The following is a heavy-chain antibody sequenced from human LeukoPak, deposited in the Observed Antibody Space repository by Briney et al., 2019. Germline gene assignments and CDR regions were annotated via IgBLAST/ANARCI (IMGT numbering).Heavy chain of an antibody. CDR1: GGSISSFY. Sequence: SETLSLTCTVSGGSISSFYWSWIRQPPGKGLEWIGYIYYSGSTNYNPSLKSRVTISVDTSKNQFSLKLSSVTAADTAVDYCASNYYGSGSLDYWGQGNLVTVSS. V-gene: IGHV4-59*08. CDR3: ASNYYGSGSLDY. J-gene: IGHJ4*02. D-gene: IGHD3-10*01. CDR2: IYYSGST.